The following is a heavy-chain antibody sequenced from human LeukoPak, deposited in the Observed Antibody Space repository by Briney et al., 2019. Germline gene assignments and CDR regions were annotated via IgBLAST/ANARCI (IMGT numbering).Heavy chain of an antibody. Sequence: PGGSLRLSCAASGFTFSSYGMHWVRQAPGKGLEWVAFIRYDGSNKYYADSVKGRFAISRDNSKNTLYLQMNSLRAEDTAVYYCANLIPPGGNPPPGGDYFDYWGQGTLVTVSS. J-gene: IGHJ4*02. CDR2: IRYDGSNK. V-gene: IGHV3-30*02. CDR1: GFTFSSYG. D-gene: IGHD4-23*01. CDR3: ANLIPPGGNPPPGGDYFDY.